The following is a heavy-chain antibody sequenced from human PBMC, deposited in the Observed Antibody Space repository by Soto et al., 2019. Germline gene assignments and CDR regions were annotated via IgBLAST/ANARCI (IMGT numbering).Heavy chain of an antibody. CDR1: GIIFAASG. D-gene: IGHD6-6*01. CDR3: TTFRAVRFDV. J-gene: IGHJ4*01. Sequence: GVTLRLSCTASGIIFAASGMSWVRQAPGKGLEYIGLIRNKGYGESTEYAASVKGRFSISRDDSKSIVYLHINSLKTEDTAVYYCTTFRAVRFDVWGHGTLV. V-gene: IGHV3-49*04. CDR2: IRNKGYGEST.